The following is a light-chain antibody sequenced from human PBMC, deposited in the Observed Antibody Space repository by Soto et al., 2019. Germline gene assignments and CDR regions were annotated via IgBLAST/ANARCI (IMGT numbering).Light chain of an antibody. CDR2: KAS. Sequence: DIQMTQSPSTLSASVGDRVTITCRASQSISSWLAWYQQKPGKAPKLLIYKASSLESGVPSRFSGSGSGTEFTLTISSLQPDDFATYYCQQYNSLHTVGQGTKLEIK. CDR3: QQYNSLHT. J-gene: IGKJ2*01. V-gene: IGKV1-5*03. CDR1: QSISSW.